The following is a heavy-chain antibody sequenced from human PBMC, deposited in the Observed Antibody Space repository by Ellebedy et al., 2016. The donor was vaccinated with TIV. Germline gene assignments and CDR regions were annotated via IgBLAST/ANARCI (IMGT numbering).Heavy chain of an antibody. D-gene: IGHD1-26*01. CDR1: GFTFTSFG. CDR2: LWYDGSKK. Sequence: GGSLRLSXAASGFTFTSFGMHWVRQAPGKGLEWVAILWYDGSKKFYADSVAGRFSISRDSSKNTLYLQMNSLRAEDTAVYYCARATWFDPWGQGTLVTVSS. J-gene: IGHJ5*02. CDR3: ARATWFDP. V-gene: IGHV3-33*01.